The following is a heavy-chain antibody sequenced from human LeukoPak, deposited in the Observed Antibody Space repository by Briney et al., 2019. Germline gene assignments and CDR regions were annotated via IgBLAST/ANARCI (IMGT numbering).Heavy chain of an antibody. CDR2: INHNGNVN. D-gene: IGHD3-16*01. Sequence: GGSLRLSCAASGFTFSSYWMNWARQDPGKGLEWVASINHNGNVNYYVDSVKGRFTISRDNAKNSLYLQMSNLRAEDTAVYFCARGGGLDVWGQGATVTVSS. CDR3: ARGGGLDV. V-gene: IGHV3-7*03. J-gene: IGHJ6*02. CDR1: GFTFSSYW.